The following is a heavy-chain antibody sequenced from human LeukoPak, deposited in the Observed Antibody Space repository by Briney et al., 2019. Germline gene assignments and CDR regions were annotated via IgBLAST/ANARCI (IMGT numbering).Heavy chain of an antibody. J-gene: IGHJ4*02. CDR1: GGSISSYY. CDR3: ARDVWDDSSGYDY. Sequence: SETLSLTCTVSGGSISSYYWSWIRQPPGKGLEWIGSIYYSGSTYYNPSLKSRVTISVDTSKNQFSLKLSSVTAADTAVYYCARDVWDDSSGYDYWGQGTLVTVSS. CDR2: IYYSGST. V-gene: IGHV4-59*12. D-gene: IGHD3-22*01.